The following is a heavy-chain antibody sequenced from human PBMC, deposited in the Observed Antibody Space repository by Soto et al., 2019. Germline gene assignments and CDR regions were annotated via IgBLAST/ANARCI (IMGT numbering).Heavy chain of an antibody. CDR2: LSGDGKAT. J-gene: IGHJ5*02. CDR1: GLTVGSSA. V-gene: IGHV3-23*01. Sequence: EVRLLESGGGLVQPGGSLRLSCAASGLTVGSSAMTWVRQAPGKGLEWISSLSGDGKATYYADSVKGRFTISRDISKNTLFLQMDSLRVEDTAIYFCARLTRSWGQGTRVTVSS. CDR3: ARLTRS. D-gene: IGHD3-3*01.